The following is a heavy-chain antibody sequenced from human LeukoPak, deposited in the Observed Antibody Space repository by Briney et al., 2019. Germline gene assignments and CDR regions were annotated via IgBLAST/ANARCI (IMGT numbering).Heavy chain of an antibody. CDR2: ISSSSSYI. CDR3: ASSAKHYSSSSEFDY. Sequence: GGSLRLSCAASGFTFSSYSMNWVRQAPGKGLEWVSSISSSSSYIYYADSAKGRFTISRDNAKNSLYLQMNSLRAEDTAVYYCASSAKHYSSSSEFDYWGQGTLVTVSS. J-gene: IGHJ4*02. V-gene: IGHV3-21*01. CDR1: GFTFSSYS. D-gene: IGHD6-6*01.